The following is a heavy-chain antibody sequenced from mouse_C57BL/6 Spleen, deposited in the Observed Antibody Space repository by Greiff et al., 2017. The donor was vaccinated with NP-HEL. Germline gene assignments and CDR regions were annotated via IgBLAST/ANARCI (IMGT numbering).Heavy chain of an antibody. CDR1: GYTFTSYW. J-gene: IGHJ3*01. D-gene: IGHD4-1*01. CDR3: ARRELTGTFAY. Sequence: QVQLKQPGAELVKPGASVKLSCKASGYTFTSYWMHWVKQRPGQGLEWIGMIHPNSGSTNYNEKFKSKATLTVDKSSSTAYMQLSSLTSEDSAVYYCARRELTGTFAYWGQGTLVTVSA. CDR2: IHPNSGST. V-gene: IGHV1-64*01.